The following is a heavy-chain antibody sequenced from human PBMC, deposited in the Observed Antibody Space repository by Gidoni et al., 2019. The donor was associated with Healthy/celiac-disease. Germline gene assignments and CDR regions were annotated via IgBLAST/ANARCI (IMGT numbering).Heavy chain of an antibody. CDR2: ISGSGGST. J-gene: IGHJ4*02. D-gene: IGHD3-10*01. V-gene: IGHV3-23*01. Sequence: EVQRLESGGGLVQPGGSLRRSCAASGSPFRSYAMSWVRQAPGKGLEWVSAISGSGGSTYYADSVKGRFTISRDNSKNTLYLQMNSLRAEDTAVYYCAKDLLLWFGESVDYWGQGALVTVSS. CDR1: GSPFRSYA. CDR3: AKDLLLWFGESVDY.